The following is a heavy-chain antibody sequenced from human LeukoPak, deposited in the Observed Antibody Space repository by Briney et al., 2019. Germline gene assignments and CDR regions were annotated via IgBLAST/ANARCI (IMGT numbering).Heavy chain of an antibody. D-gene: IGHD3-22*01. CDR1: GFTFSSYG. J-gene: IGHJ4*02. Sequence: GGSLRLSCAASGFTFSSYGMSWVRQAPGKGLGWVSFITTSGATTSYVDSVKGRFTISRDNPRNTLYMQMNSLRDEDTALYYCAIMHGYYDGSGYWVQWGQGTLVTVSS. CDR3: AIMHGYYDGSGYWVQ. V-gene: IGHV3-23*01. CDR2: ITTSGATT.